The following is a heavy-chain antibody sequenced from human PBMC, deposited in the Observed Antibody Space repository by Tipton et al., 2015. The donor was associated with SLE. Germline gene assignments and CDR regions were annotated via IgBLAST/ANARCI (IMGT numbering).Heavy chain of an antibody. CDR2: INHSGST. CDR1: GGYFSGYY. J-gene: IGHJ3*02. D-gene: IGHD3-22*01. V-gene: IGHV4-34*01. CDR3: ARWGTMIVVVTDAFDI. Sequence: LRLSCAVYGGYFSGYYWSWIRQPPGKGLEWIGEINHSGSTNYNPSLKSRVTISVDTSKNQFSLKLSSVTAADTAVYYCARWGTMIVVVTDAFDIWGQGTMVTVSS.